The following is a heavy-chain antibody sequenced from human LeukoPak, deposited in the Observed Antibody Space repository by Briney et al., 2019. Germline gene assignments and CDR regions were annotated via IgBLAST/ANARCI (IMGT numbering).Heavy chain of an antibody. J-gene: IGHJ4*02. CDR1: GGTFTSYA. CDR3: ASYDGG. CDR2: INPNSGGT. Sequence: APVKVSCKTSGGTFTSYAITWVRQAPGQGLEWMGWINPNSGGTNYAQKFQGTVTMTRDTSISTAYMELSRLRSDDTAVYYCASYDGGWGQGTLVTVSS. D-gene: IGHD4-23*01. V-gene: IGHV1-2*02.